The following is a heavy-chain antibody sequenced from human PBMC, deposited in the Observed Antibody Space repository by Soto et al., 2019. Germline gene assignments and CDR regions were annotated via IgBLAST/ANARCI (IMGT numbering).Heavy chain of an antibody. J-gene: IGHJ4*02. CDR1: GFTFSSYA. CDR2: ISSNGGST. V-gene: IGHV3-64*01. Sequence: ELQLVESGGGLVPPGGSLRLSCAASGFTFSSYAMHWVRQAPGNGLEYVSAISSNGGSTYYANSVKGRFTISRDNSKNTLYLHMGSLRGEDMGVYYCARQWLDSYYFDYWGQGTLVTVSS. CDR3: ARQWLDSYYFDY. D-gene: IGHD6-19*01.